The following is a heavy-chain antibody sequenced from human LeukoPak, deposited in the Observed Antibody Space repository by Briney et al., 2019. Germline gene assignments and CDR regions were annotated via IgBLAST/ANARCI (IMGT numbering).Heavy chain of an antibody. Sequence: PSETLSLTCAVSGYSITEGFSWGWIRQPPGQGLEWIASISYYGSTYSKSTLQSRLTISRDTSKNEFSLRLTSVTATDTAVYYCARVGAIPGIDPWGQGILVTVSS. CDR2: ISYYGST. CDR1: GYSITEGFS. CDR3: ARVGAIPGIDP. D-gene: IGHD3-16*01. J-gene: IGHJ5*02. V-gene: IGHV4-38-2*01.